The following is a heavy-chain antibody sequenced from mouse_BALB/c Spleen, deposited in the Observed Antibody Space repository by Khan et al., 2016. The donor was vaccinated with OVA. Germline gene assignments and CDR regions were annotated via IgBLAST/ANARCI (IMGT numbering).Heavy chain of an antibody. Sequence: QVQLKQSGAELVRPGASVKLSCKTSGYIFTNYWIHWVNQRSGQGLEWIARIYPGTDNTYYTEKLTDMAILTVDTSSSTAFMQHSSLKTADYAGYFCAREEGLYYFDYWGQGTTVTVSS. CDR3: AREEGLYYFDY. CDR2: IYPGTDNT. CDR1: GYIFTNYW. V-gene: IGHV1-76*01. J-gene: IGHJ2*01.